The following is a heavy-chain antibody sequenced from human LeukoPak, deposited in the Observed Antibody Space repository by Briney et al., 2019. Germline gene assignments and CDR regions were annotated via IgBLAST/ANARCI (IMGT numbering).Heavy chain of an antibody. Sequence: SETLSLTCTVSGGSISSYYWSWIRQPPGKGLEWIGYIYYSGSTIYNPSLKSRVTILVDTSKNQFSLKMRSVTAADTAVYYWARDGGYCSSTNCYDYWGQGTLVTVSS. CDR3: ARDGGYCSSTNCYDY. CDR2: IYYSGST. J-gene: IGHJ4*02. D-gene: IGHD2-2*03. CDR1: GGSISSYY. V-gene: IGHV4-59*01.